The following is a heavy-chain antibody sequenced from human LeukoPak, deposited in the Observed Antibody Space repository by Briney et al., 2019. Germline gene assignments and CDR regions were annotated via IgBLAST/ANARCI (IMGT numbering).Heavy chain of an antibody. CDR1: GFTFSSYS. V-gene: IGHV3-48*01. CDR2: ISSSSSTI. D-gene: IGHD5-18*01. Sequence: GGSLRLSCAASGFTFSSYSMNWVRQAPGKGLEWVSYISSSSSTIYYADSVKGRFTISRDNAKNSLYLQMNSLRAEDTAVYYCARLRYSYGHINYYYYYMDVWGKGTTVTVSS. CDR3: ARLRYSYGHINYYYYYMDV. J-gene: IGHJ6*03.